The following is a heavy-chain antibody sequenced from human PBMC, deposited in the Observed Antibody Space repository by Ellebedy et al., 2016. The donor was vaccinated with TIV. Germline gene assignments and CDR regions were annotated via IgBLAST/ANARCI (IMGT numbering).Heavy chain of an antibody. CDR1: GDSMKPNNW. D-gene: IGHD5-18*01. V-gene: IGHV4-4*02. CDR2: IYQSGRT. Sequence: MPSETLSLTCALSGDSMKPNNWWTWVRQSPEKGLEWIGYIYQSGRTYHNPSLKSRLTISIDRSKNQFSLNLSSVTAADTAVYYCARAIRNTAMSHYYFDDWGQGTLVTVSS. CDR3: ARAIRNTAMSHYYFDD. J-gene: IGHJ4*02.